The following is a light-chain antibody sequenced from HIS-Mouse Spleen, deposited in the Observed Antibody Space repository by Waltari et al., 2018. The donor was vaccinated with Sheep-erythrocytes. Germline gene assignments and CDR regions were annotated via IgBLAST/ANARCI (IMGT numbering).Light chain of an antibody. CDR1: SSDVGGYNY. J-gene: IGLJ1*01. CDR3: CSYAGSYNHV. V-gene: IGLV2-11*01. Sequence: QSALTQPRSVSGSHGQSATISCTGTSSDVGGYNYVSWYQQHPGKAPKLMIYDVSKRPSGVPDRFSGSKSGNTASLTISGLQAEDEADYYCCSYAGSYNHVFATGTKVTVL. CDR2: DVS.